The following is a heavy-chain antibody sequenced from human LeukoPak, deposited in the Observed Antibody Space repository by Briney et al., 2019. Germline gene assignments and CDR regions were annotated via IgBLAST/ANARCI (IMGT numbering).Heavy chain of an antibody. CDR2: ISTTIGNT. Sequence: PGGSLRLSCAASGFTFDIFGMNWVRQAPGKGLEWVSSISTTIGNTYYADSVKGRFTISRDNSQNTLYLQMNSLRAGDTAVYYCAKHPASYYSSFYSWGQGALVTVSS. V-gene: IGHV3-23*01. D-gene: IGHD4-11*01. CDR3: AKHPASYYSSFYS. CDR1: GFTFDIFG. J-gene: IGHJ4*02.